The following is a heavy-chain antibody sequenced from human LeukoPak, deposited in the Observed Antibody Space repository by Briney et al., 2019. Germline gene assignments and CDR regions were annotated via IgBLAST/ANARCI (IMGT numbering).Heavy chain of an antibody. CDR3: ARYVIGAALPDD. V-gene: IGHV3-7*01. CDR2: IKEDGGEK. Sequence: GGSLRLSWTVSGCTFSNYWMAWVRQAPGKGLEWVANIKEDGGEKIYVDFVKGRFTISRDNAKNSLYLQMNSLTVEDTAVYYCARYVIGAALPDDWGQGTLVTVSS. D-gene: IGHD2-2*02. CDR1: GCTFSNYW. J-gene: IGHJ4*02.